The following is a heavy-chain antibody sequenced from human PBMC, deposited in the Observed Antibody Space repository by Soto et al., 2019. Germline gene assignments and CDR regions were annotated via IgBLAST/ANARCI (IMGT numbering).Heavy chain of an antibody. CDR3: ARAKSYYYYCLDV. J-gene: IGHJ6*03. V-gene: IGHV5-51*01. CDR2: IYPGDSDT. CDR1: GYSFTSYW. Sequence: PGESLKISCKGSGYSFTSYWIGWVRQMRGKGLEWMGIIYPGDSDTRYSPSFQGQVTISADKPISTAYLQWSSLKASDTAMYYCARAKSYYYYCLDVWGKGTTVTVSS.